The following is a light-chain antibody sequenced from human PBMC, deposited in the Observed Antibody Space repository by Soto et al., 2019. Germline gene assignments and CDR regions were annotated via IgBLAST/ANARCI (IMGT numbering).Light chain of an antibody. V-gene: IGKV1-27*01. CDR2: AAS. Sequence: DIQMTQSPSSVSASLGDRVTITCRASQGIGVYLAWFQQKPGNVPKLLIYAASTLQSGVPSRFRGSGSGTDFTLTISSLKPEDVATYYCQKYNSAPLTFGGGTKVEIK. CDR1: QGIGVY. CDR3: QKYNSAPLT. J-gene: IGKJ4*01.